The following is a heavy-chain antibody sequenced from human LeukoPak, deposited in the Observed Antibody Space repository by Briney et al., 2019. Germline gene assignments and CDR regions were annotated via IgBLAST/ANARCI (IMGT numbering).Heavy chain of an antibody. CDR3: AKDITGSGSYYKTLFDY. D-gene: IGHD3-10*01. J-gene: IGHJ4*02. Sequence: GGSLRLSCAATGFTFRSSWMSWVRQAPGKGLEWVANIKQDGGERYYVDSVKGRFTISRDNAKNSLYLQMNSLRAEDTALYYCAKDITGSGSYYKTLFDYWGQGTLVTVSS. V-gene: IGHV3-7*03. CDR2: IKQDGGER. CDR1: GFTFRSSW.